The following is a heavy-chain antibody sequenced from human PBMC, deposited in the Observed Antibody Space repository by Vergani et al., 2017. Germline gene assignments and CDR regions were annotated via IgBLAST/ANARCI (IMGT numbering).Heavy chain of an antibody. CDR2: IYYSGST. D-gene: IGHD3-16*01. Sequence: QVQLQESGPGLVKPSETLSLTCTVSGGSISSYYWRWIRQPPGKGLEWIGYIYYSGSTNYNPSLKSRVTISVDTSKTQFSLKLSSVTAADTAVYYCASGGNGPVDYWGQGTLVTVSS. J-gene: IGHJ4*02. V-gene: IGHV4-59*01. CDR1: GGSISSYY. CDR3: ASGGNGPVDY.